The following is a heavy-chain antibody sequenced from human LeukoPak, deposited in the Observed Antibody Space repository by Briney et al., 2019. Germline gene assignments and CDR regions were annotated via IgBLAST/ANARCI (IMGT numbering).Heavy chain of an antibody. J-gene: IGHJ6*01. Sequence: GESLRLSCAASGFTFNNYAMHWVRQAPGEGLEWAAVISSDGRNKYYADSVKGRFTVSRDNFKNTLNLQMNSLGSEDTAVYYCARDASGSASYYYYGMDVWGQGTTVLVSS. CDR1: GFTFNNYA. CDR3: ARDASGSASYYYYGMDV. CDR2: ISSDGRNK. V-gene: IGHV3-30*04. D-gene: IGHD3-10*01.